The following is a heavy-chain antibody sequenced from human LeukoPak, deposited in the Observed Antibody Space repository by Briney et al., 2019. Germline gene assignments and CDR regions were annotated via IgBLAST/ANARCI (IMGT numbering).Heavy chain of an antibody. CDR2: IYYSGST. CDR3: ARLGAVTGTFDY. Sequence: PSETLSLTCSVSGGPIKNYYWNWIRQSPGLGLEWIGYIYYSGSTNYNPSLKSRVTISVDTSKNHFSLKLTSVTAADTAVYYCARLGAVTGTFDYWGQGTLVTVSS. V-gene: IGHV4-59*08. CDR1: GGPIKNYY. D-gene: IGHD6-19*01. J-gene: IGHJ4*02.